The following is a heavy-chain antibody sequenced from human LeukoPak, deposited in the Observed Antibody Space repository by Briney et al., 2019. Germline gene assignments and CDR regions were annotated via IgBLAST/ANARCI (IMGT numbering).Heavy chain of an antibody. CDR2: ISGSGGST. D-gene: IGHD2-2*01. V-gene: IGHV3-23*01. Sequence: GGSLRLSCAASGFTFSSYAMSWVRQAPGKGLEWVSAISGSGGSTYYADSVKGRFTISRDNSKNTLYLQMNSLRAEDTAVYYCANQKVPTPGPFYYYYGMDVWGQGTTVTVSS. J-gene: IGHJ6*02. CDR3: ANQKVPTPGPFYYYYGMDV. CDR1: GFTFSSYA.